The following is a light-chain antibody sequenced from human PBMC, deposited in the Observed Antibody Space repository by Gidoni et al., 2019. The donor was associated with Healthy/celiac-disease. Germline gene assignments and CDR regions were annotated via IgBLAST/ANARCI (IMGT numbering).Light chain of an antibody. CDR2: TAS. J-gene: IGKJ2*01. V-gene: IGKV1-39*01. CDR1: QSISSY. CDR3: QQSYSTPRT. Sequence: DIQLTQSPSSLSASVGDRVTITCRASQSISSYLNWYQQKPGKAPKLLIYTASSVQSGVPSRFSGSGSGTDFNLTISSLQPEDFATYYCQQSYSTPRTFGQGTKLEIK.